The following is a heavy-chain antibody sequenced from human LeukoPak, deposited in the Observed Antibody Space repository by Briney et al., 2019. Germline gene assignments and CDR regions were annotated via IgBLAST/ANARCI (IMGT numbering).Heavy chain of an antibody. CDR1: GFTFSSYA. CDR2: ISGSASRT. J-gene: IGHJ4*02. D-gene: IGHD6-13*01. Sequence: GGSLRLSCAASGFTFSSYAMSWVRQAPGKGLEWVSAISGSASRTYYADSVKGRFTISRDNSKNTLYLQMNSLKIEDTAVYYCSGPITTGTGYWGQGTLVTVSP. CDR3: SGPITTGTGY. V-gene: IGHV3-23*01.